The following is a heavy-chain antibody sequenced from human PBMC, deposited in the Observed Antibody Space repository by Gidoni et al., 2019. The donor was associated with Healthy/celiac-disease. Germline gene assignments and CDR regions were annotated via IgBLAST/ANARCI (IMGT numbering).Heavy chain of an antibody. J-gene: IGHJ4*02. CDR2: IYSGGST. V-gene: IGHV3-66*01. D-gene: IGHD2-15*01. CDR1: GLTVSSNY. CDR3: YN. Sequence: EVQLVASGGGLVQPAGSLRLSCAASGLTVSSNYMRGVRQAPGKGLEWVSVIYSGGSTYYADSVKGRFTISRDNAKNTAVYYCARDKEYCSGGSCYYNWGQGTLVTVSS.